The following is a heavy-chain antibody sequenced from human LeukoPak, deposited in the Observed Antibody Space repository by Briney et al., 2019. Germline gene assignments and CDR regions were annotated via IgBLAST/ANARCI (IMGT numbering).Heavy chain of an antibody. CDR1: GGSISSGDYY. J-gene: IGHJ4*02. Sequence: PSETLSLTCTVSGGSISSGDYYWSWIRQPPGKGLEWIGYIYYSGSTYYNPSLKSRVTISVDTSKNQFSLKLSSVTAADTAVYYCASQLRRDTIFGAVTYFDYWGQGTLVTVSS. CDR2: IYYSGST. D-gene: IGHD3-3*01. CDR3: ASQLRRDTIFGAVTYFDY. V-gene: IGHV4-30-4*08.